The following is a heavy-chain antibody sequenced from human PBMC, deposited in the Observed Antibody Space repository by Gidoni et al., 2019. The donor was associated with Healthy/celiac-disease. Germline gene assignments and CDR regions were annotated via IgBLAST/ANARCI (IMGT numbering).Heavy chain of an antibody. CDR2: INHSGST. Sequence: QVQLQQWGAGLLKPSETLSLTCAVYGGSFSGYYWSWIRQPPGKGLEWIGEINHSGSTNYTPSLKSRVTIAVDTSKNQFSLKLSSVTAADTAVYYCARIRRGVRRPFDYWGQGTLVTVSS. V-gene: IGHV4-34*01. D-gene: IGHD3-10*01. J-gene: IGHJ4*02. CDR1: GGSFSGYY. CDR3: ARIRRGVRRPFDY.